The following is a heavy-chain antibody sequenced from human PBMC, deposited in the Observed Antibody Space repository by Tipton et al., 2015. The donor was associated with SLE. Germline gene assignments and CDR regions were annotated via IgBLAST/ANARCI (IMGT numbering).Heavy chain of an antibody. J-gene: IGHJ4*02. V-gene: IGHV4-39*07. D-gene: IGHD1-26*01. CDR1: GGSISDSTVY. CDR3: ARGSRVEEELQY. CDR2: IYYSGST. Sequence: TLSLTCTVSGGSISDSTVYWGWIRQPPGKGLEWIGSIYYSGSTYYNPSLKSRVTISVDTSKNEFSLRLKTVTAADTAVYYCARGSRVEEELQYWGQGALVTVSS.